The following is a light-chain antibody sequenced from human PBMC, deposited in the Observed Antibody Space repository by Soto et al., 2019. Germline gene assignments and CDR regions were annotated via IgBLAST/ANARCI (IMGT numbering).Light chain of an antibody. CDR3: CSYAGRSTLV. CDR2: EGS. CDR1: SSDVGSYNL. Sequence: QSALTQPASVSGSPGQSITISCTGSSSDVGSYNLVSWHQQYPGKAPKLTIYEGSKRPSGVSNRFSGSKSGNTASRTISGLQAEDEADYYCCSYAGRSTLVFGGGTKLTVL. V-gene: IGLV2-23*01. J-gene: IGLJ3*02.